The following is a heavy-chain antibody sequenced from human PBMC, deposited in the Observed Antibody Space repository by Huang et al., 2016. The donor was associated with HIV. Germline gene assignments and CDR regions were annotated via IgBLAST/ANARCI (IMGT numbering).Heavy chain of an antibody. Sequence: QVQLQQWGAGLLKPSETLSLTGAVYGGSFSVFFWSWIRQSPGKGLEWIGEINQSGKTNYNPSLKRRVTIAVDTSKNQFSLKLMSVTAADTSMYYCARGRGSSWSLFDNWGQGSLVTVFS. CDR3: ARGRGSSWSLFDN. D-gene: IGHD6-13*01. CDR2: INQSGKT. V-gene: IGHV4-34*02. J-gene: IGHJ4*02. CDR1: GGSFSVFF.